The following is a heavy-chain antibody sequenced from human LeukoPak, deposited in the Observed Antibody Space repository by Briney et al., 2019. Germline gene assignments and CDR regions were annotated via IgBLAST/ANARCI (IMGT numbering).Heavy chain of an antibody. J-gene: IGHJ3*02. V-gene: IGHV3-30*02. Sequence: GGSLRLSCAASGFTFSSYGMHWVRQAPGKGLEWVAFIRYDGGNKYYADSVKGRFTISRDNSKNTLYLQMNSLRAEDTAVYYCTASSSWPRGAFDIWGQGTMVTVSS. CDR1: GFTFSSYG. CDR3: TASSSWPRGAFDI. D-gene: IGHD6-13*01. CDR2: IRYDGGNK.